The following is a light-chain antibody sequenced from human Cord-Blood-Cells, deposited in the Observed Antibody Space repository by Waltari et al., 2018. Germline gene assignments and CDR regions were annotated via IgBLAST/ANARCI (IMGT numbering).Light chain of an antibody. CDR3: QQYNSYWT. CDR1: QSISSW. J-gene: IGKJ1*01. CDR2: KAS. V-gene: IGKV1-5*03. Sequence: DIQMTQSPSTLSASVGDRVTITCRASQSISSWLAWYQQKPGKAPKLRIFKASSLESGVPSRFSGSGSGTEFTLTISSLQPDEFATYYCQQYNSYWTFGQGTKVEIK.